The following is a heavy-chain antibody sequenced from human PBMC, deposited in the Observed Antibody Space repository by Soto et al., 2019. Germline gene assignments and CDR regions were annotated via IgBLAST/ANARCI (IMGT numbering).Heavy chain of an antibody. CDR2: ISYDGSNK. J-gene: IGHJ6*02. D-gene: IGHD2-21*01. CDR3: AKDYSGMDV. V-gene: IGHV3-30*18. CDR1: GFTFSSYG. Sequence: QVQLVESGGGVVQPGRSLRLSCAASGFTFSSYGMHWVRQAPGKGLEWVAVISYDGSNKYYADSVKGRFTISRDNSKNTLDLQMNSLRAEDTAVYYCAKDYSGMDVWGQGTTVTVSS.